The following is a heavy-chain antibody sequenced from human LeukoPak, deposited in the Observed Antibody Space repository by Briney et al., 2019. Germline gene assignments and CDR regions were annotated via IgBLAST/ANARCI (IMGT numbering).Heavy chain of an antibody. D-gene: IGHD3-10*01. CDR1: GYTFTSYD. CDR3: ASPMVRGYNWLDP. V-gene: IGHV1-8*01. CDR2: MNPNSGNT. Sequence: GASVKVSCKASGYTFTSYDINWVRQATGQGLEWMGWMNPNSGNTGYAQKFQGRVTMTRNTSISTAYMELSSLRSEDTAVYYCASPMVRGYNWLDPWGQGTLVTVSS. J-gene: IGHJ5*02.